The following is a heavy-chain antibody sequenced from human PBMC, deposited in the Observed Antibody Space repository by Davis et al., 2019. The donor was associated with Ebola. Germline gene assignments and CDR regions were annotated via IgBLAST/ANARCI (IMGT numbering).Heavy chain of an antibody. J-gene: IGHJ6*02. Sequence: GESLKISCAASGFTFSSYEMNWVRQAPGKGLVWVSRINSDGSSTSYADSVKGRFTISRDNAKNTLYLQMNSLRAEDTAVYYCARETVVVVAAINYYYYYGMDVWGQGTTVTVSS. CDR3: ARETVVVVAAINYYYYYGMDV. CDR2: INSDGSST. D-gene: IGHD2-15*01. V-gene: IGHV3-74*01. CDR1: GFTFSSYE.